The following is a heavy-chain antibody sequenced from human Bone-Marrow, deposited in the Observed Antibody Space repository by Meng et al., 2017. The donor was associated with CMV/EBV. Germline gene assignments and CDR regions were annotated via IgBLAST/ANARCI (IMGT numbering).Heavy chain of an antibody. Sequence: ASVKVSCKASGYTFTGYYMHWVRQAPGQGLEWMGWINPNTVGTNYAQKFQGRITMTRDTSISTAYMELSRLRSDDTDVYYCARDFPPHNYYYYGLDVWGQGPTVTVAS. CDR2: INPNTVGT. CDR3: ARDFPPHNYYYYGLDV. CDR1: GYTFTGYY. J-gene: IGHJ6*02. V-gene: IGHV1-2*02.